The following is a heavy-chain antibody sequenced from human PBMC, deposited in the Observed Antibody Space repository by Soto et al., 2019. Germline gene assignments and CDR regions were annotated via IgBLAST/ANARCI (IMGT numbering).Heavy chain of an antibody. D-gene: IGHD1-26*01. CDR3: ARIVGADRRWFDP. CDR2: ISVYNGNT. CDR1: GYTFTSYG. J-gene: IGHJ5*02. Sequence: ASVKVSCKASGYTFTSYGISWVRQAPGQGLEWMGWISVYNGNTNYAQKLQGRVTMTTDTSTSTVYMELRSLRSDDTAVYYCARIVGADRRWFDPWGQGTLVTVPS. V-gene: IGHV1-18*01.